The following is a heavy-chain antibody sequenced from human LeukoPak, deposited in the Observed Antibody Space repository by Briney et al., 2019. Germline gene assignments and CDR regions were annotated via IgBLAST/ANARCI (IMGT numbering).Heavy chain of an antibody. D-gene: IGHD2-21*02. CDR2: ISYDGSNK. Sequence: GGSLRLSCAASGFTFSSYGMHWVRQAPGKGLEWVAVISYDGSNKYYADSVKGRFTISRDNSKNTLYLQMNSLRAEDTAVYYCAKVQRAYCGGDCYSSSKPCYFDYWGQGTLVTVSS. V-gene: IGHV3-30*18. J-gene: IGHJ4*02. CDR1: GFTFSSYG. CDR3: AKVQRAYCGGDCYSSSKPCYFDY.